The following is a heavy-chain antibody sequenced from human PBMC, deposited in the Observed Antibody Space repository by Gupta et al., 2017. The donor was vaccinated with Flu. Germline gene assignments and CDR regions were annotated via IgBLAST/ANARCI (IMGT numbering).Heavy chain of an antibody. CDR1: GGSIDRNSYY. J-gene: IGHJ4*02. V-gene: IGHV4-39*01. D-gene: IGHD2-15*01. CDR2: IYYSGNT. Sequence: QLQLQESGPGLVKPSETLSLTCTVSGGSIDRNSYYWGWIRLPPGKGLDWIGSIYYSGNTYYNPSLKSRVTISVDTSKNQFSLKLSPVTAADTAVYYCARHFVGYCSGGTCYDENDYWGQGTLVTVSS. CDR3: ARHFVGYCSGGTCYDENDY.